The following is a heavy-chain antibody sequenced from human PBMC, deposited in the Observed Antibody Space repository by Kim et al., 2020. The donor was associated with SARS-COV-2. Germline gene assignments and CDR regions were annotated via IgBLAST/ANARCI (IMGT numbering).Heavy chain of an antibody. J-gene: IGHJ5*02. CDR1: GYTFTSYA. Sequence: ASVKVSCKASGYTFTSYAMNWVRQAPGQGLEWMGWINTNTGNPTYAQGFTGRFVFSLDTSVSTTYLQISSLKAEDTAVYYCARAGGDYDIWTGYYTAGWFDPWIQGTLVTV. CDR3: ARAGGDYDIWTGYYTAGWFDP. CDR2: INTNTGNP. D-gene: IGHD3-9*01. V-gene: IGHV7-4-1*02.